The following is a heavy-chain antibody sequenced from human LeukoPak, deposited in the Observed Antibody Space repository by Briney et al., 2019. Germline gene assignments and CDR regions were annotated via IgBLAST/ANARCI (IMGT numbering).Heavy chain of an antibody. CDR3: ARAPYDILTGYSPYYFES. CDR1: GFTFSRYT. J-gene: IGHJ4*02. CDR2: ISSTSSHI. V-gene: IGHV3-21*06. D-gene: IGHD3-9*01. Sequence: PGGSLRLSCAASGFTFSRYTMNWVRQAPGKGLEWVSSISSTSSHIYYADSVKGRFTISRDNAKNSLYLQMNSLRAEDTAVYYCARAPYDILTGYSPYYFESWGQGTLVTVSS.